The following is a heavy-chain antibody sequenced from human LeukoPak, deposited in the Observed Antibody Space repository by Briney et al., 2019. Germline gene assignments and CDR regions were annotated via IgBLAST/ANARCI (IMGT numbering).Heavy chain of an antibody. CDR3: ARSYWLDPHYYYYGMDV. D-gene: IGHD3-10*01. CDR2: INPNSGGT. V-gene: IGHV1-2*02. CDR1: GYTFTGYY. Sequence: ASVKVSCKASGYTFTGYYMHWVRQAPGQGLEWMGWINPNSGGTNYAQKFQGRVTMTRDTSISTAYMELSRLRSDDTAVYYCARSYWLDPHYYYYGMDVWGQGTTVTVSS. J-gene: IGHJ6*02.